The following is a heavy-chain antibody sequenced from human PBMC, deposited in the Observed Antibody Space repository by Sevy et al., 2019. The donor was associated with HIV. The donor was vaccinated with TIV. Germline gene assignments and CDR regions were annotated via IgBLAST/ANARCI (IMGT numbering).Heavy chain of an antibody. CDR2: ISHDGINE. Sequence: GSLRLSCIGSGFSFSYYGIHWVRQAPGKGLDWAALISHDGINEYYADSVKGRFTISRDNSKNTVYLEMNSLRNEDTAIYFCANAYSGSYSHSYLYALDVWGQGTTVTVSS. D-gene: IGHD1-26*01. J-gene: IGHJ6*02. CDR3: ANAYSGSYSHSYLYALDV. V-gene: IGHV3-30*18. CDR1: GFSFSYYG.